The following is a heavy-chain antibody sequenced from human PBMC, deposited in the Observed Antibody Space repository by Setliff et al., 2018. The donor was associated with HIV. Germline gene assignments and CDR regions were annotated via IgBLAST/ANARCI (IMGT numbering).Heavy chain of an antibody. D-gene: IGHD4-17*01. CDR2: MSYDGRMK. CDR1: GFTFSNHG. J-gene: IGHJ4*02. V-gene: IGHV3-30*03. Sequence: GSLRLSCAASGFTFSNHGMHWVRQAPGKGLEWVAVMSYDGRMKDYADSVKGRFTISRDNAKNSLYLQMNSLRADDTAVYYCAREDGMTTVPFDYWGQGTLVTVSS. CDR3: AREDGMTTVPFDY.